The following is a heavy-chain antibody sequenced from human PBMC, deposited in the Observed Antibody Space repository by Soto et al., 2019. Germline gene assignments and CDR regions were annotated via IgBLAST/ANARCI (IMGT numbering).Heavy chain of an antibody. J-gene: IGHJ4*02. CDR2: IWTSGST. Sequence: PSETLSLTCTVSGDSMTKYYRRWIRQPAGKGLEWIGRIWTSGSTNYNPSLKSRVTMSIDTSNKHFSLSRKTVTAADTAVYCCARSVGAAYYFDFWGQGALVTVSS. CDR3: ARSVGAAYYFDF. D-gene: IGHD1-26*01. V-gene: IGHV4-4*07. CDR1: GDSMTKYY.